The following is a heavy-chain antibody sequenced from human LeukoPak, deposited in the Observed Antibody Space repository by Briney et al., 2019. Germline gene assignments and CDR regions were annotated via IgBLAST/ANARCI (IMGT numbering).Heavy chain of an antibody. CDR2: VSDSGST. CDR1: GGSISGFY. J-gene: IGHJ4*02. V-gene: IGHV4-59*08. D-gene: IGHD3-22*01. CDR3: ARPQAYDSSGWSY. Sequence: SETLSLTCTVSGGSISGFYWGWIRQPPGKGLEWIAYVSDSGSTNYNPSLKSRVTISVDTSKNQFSLKLSSVTAADTAVYYCARPQAYDSSGWSYWGQGTLVTVSS.